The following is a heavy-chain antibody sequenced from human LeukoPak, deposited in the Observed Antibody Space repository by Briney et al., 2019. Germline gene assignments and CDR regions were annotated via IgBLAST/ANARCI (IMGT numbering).Heavy chain of an antibody. CDR3: ARDEKYISSWYY. V-gene: IGHV3-11*01. CDR2: ISSSGSTI. CDR1: GFTVSNNY. J-gene: IGHJ4*02. Sequence: GGSLRLSCAASGFTVSNNYMTWVRQAPGKGLEWVSYISSSGSTIYYADSVKGRITISRDNAKNSLYLQMNSLGAEDTAVYYCARDEKYISSWYYWGQGTLVTVSS. D-gene: IGHD6-13*01.